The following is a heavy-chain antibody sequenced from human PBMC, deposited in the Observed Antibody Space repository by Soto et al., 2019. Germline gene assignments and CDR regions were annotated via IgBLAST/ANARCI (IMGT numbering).Heavy chain of an antibody. V-gene: IGHV3-48*01. CDR2: ISSSSSTI. D-gene: IGHD2-2*01. CDR3: ARVWVVVVPAATALAY. J-gene: IGHJ4*02. CDR1: GFTFSSYS. Sequence: GGSLRLSCAASGFTFSSYSMNWVRQAPGKGLEWVSYISSSSSTIYYADSVKGRFTISRDNAKNSLYLQMNSLRAEDTAVYYCARVWVVVVPAATALAYWGQGTLVTVSS.